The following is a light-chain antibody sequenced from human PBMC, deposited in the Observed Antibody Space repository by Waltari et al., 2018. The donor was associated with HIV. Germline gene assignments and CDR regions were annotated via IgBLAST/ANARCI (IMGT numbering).Light chain of an antibody. V-gene: IGKV2-30*01. CDR2: EVS. Sequence: DVVMTQSPLSLPVTLGQPASISCRSSQSLLYSDGYTYLTWFHQRPGQSPRRLIYEVSKRDSGVPDRFSGSGSGTDFTLKISRVEAEDVGVYYCMQGTHWPRTFGQGTKVEIK. CDR1: QSLLYSDGYTY. J-gene: IGKJ1*01. CDR3: MQGTHWPRT.